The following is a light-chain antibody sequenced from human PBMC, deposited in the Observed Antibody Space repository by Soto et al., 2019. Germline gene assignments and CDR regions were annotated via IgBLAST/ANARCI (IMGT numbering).Light chain of an antibody. J-gene: IGKJ5*01. CDR2: GAS. CDR1: QSISSNY. V-gene: IGKV3-20*01. CDR3: QQYSRSPIT. Sequence: EIVLTQSPGTLSLSPGERATLSCRASQSISSNYLAWYQQKPGQAPRLLIYGASSRATGIPDRFSGSGSGTDFTLTISSLEPEDFAVYYCQQYSRSPITFGQGTRLEIK.